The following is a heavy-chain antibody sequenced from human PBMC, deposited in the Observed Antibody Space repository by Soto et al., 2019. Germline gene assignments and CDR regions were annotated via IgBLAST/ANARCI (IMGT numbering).Heavy chain of an antibody. CDR2: ISYDGSDR. CDR1: GFTFSDYG. Sequence: PGGSLRLSCEGPGFTFSDYGFHWVRQAPGKGLEWVAMISYDGSDRYYRDSVQGRFTISRDDSKNTVFLQMTSLRTEDTAMYYCARSTYCNGGSSYTQYWGPGTLVTVSS. J-gene: IGHJ4*02. CDR3: ARSTYCNGGSSYTQY. D-gene: IGHD2-15*01. V-gene: IGHV3-30*03.